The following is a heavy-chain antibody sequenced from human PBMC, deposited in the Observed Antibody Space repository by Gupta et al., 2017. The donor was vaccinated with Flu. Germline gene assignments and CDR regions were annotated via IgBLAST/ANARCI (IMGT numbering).Heavy chain of an antibody. CDR3: VRLFYFNSCFDY. Sequence: KMEESGGGLVQPGGSLRLSCGASGLRLSDCELNRVRQTPGKGLEWLSYISTSGSTVNYADSVKGRFTISRDNAENSVHLQMTSLRAEDTGVYYCVRLFYFNSCFDYWGQGTLVTVSS. V-gene: IGHV3-48*03. CDR1: GLRLSDCE. D-gene: IGHD3-10*01. CDR2: ISTSGSTV. J-gene: IGHJ4*02.